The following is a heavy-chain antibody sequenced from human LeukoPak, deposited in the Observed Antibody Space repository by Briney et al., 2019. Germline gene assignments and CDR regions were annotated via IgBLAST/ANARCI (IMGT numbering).Heavy chain of an antibody. Sequence: GSLRLSCAASGFTFSSYGMHWVRQAPGKGLEWVAVIWYDGSNKYYADSVKGRFTISRDNSKNTLYLQMNSLRAEDTAVYYCAKSYYDSSGYDYFDYWGQGTLVTVSS. V-gene: IGHV3-33*06. CDR3: AKSYYDSSGYDYFDY. CDR2: IWYDGSNK. D-gene: IGHD3-22*01. CDR1: GFTFSSYG. J-gene: IGHJ4*02.